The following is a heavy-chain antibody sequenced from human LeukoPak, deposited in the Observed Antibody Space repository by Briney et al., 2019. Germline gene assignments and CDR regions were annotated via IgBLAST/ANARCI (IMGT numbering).Heavy chain of an antibody. J-gene: IGHJ4*02. V-gene: IGHV3-53*01. D-gene: IGHD1-14*01. CDR3: ARCPVGKPIDY. CDR1: GFTVSSNY. CDR2: IYSGGST. Sequence: GGSLRLSCAASGFTVSSNYMSWVRQAPGKGLEWVSVIYSGGSTYYADSVKGRFTISRDNSKNTLYLQMKSLRAEDTAVYYCARCPVGKPIDYWGQGTLVTVSS.